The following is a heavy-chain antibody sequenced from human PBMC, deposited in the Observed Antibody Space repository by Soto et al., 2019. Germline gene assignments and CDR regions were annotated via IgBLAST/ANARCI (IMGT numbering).Heavy chain of an antibody. CDR1: GLSFSSYD. J-gene: IGHJ6*03. V-gene: IGHV3-30*18. CDR3: AKDLKPGSRWSLGGVEHCMDV. D-gene: IGHD3-16*01. Sequence: QVQLVESGGGVVQPGRSLRLSCVGSGLSFSSYDMNWVRQAPGTGLEWVALMSYDGSKKYYGDSVRGRVTISRDNSKNSLYRQKDHLRPEDTAIYYCAKDLKPGSRWSLGGVEHCMDVWGRGTTVSVSS. CDR2: MSYDGSKK.